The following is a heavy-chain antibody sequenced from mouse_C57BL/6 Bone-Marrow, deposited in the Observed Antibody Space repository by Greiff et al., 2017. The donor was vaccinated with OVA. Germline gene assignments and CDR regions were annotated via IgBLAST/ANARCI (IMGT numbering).Heavy chain of an antibody. J-gene: IGHJ2*01. D-gene: IGHD1-1*01. Sequence: EVMLVESGGGLVQPGGSLSLSCAASGFTFPDYYMSWVRQPPGKALEWLGFIRNKANGYTTEYSASVKGRFTISRDNSQSILYHQMDALRAEDSATYYCARNYDFDYWGQGTTLTVSS. CDR3: ARNYDFDY. CDR2: IRNKANGYTT. CDR1: GFTFPDYY. V-gene: IGHV7-3*01.